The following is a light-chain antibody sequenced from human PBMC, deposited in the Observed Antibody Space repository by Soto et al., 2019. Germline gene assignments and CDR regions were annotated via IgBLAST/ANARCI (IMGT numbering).Light chain of an antibody. V-gene: IGKV3-15*01. CDR2: GAS. Sequence: EIVMTQSPATLSVSPGERATLSCRASQSVSSNLAWYQQKPGQAPRLLIYGASTRATGIPARFSGSGSGTEFTLTFSSLQSEDCAVFYCQQYDNWPITFGQGTRLEIK. J-gene: IGKJ5*01. CDR3: QQYDNWPIT. CDR1: QSVSSN.